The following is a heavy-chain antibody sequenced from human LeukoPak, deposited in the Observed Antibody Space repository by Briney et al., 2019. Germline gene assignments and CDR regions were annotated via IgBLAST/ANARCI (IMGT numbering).Heavy chain of an antibody. CDR3: ARGDCSSSNCFYYFDY. CDR1: GGTFSSYG. CDR2: IIPILEKP. J-gene: IGHJ4*02. V-gene: IGHV1-69*04. Sequence: SVKVSFKASGGTFSSYGISWVRQAPGQGLEWMGRIIPILEKPNYAQKFQGRVTISADISTSTVYMELSGLISEDTAVYYCARGDCSSSNCFYYFDYWGQGTLVTVSS. D-gene: IGHD2-2*01.